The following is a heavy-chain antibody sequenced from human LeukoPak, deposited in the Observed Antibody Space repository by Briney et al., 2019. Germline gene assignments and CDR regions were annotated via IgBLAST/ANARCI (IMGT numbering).Heavy chain of an antibody. D-gene: IGHD3-10*01. CDR1: GFSFSSDE. J-gene: IGHJ6*02. CDR2: FSTSGRTT. V-gene: IGHV3-48*03. CDR3: ARDRTMVRGLANYFYGMDV. Sequence: PGGSLRLSCAASGFSFSSDELNWVRQAPGKGLEWLSYFSTSGRTTYYADSVKGRFTIPRDNAKNSLYLQMSSLRAEDTAVYCCARDRTMVRGLANYFYGMDVWGQGTTVIVSS.